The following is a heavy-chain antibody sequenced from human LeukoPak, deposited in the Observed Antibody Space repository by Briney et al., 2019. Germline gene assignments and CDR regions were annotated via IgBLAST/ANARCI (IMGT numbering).Heavy chain of an antibody. D-gene: IGHD6-13*01. V-gene: IGHV3-23*01. CDR3: ARAYSSSWYDF. CDR2: ISSSGSGGST. Sequence: GRSLRLSCAASGFTFSSYAMSWVRQAPGKGLEWVSDISSSGSGGSTYYADSVKGRFTISRDNSKNTLYLQINSVRAEDTAVYYCARAYSSSWYDFWGQGTLVTVSS. J-gene: IGHJ5*01. CDR1: GFTFSSYA.